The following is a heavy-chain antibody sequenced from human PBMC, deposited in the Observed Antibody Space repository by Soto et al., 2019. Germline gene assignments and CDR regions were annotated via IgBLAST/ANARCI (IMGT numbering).Heavy chain of an antibody. CDR3: ARHLPPPYSSSWYGAYYYGMDV. D-gene: IGHD6-13*01. J-gene: IGHJ6*02. Sequence: GESLKISCKGSGYSFTSYWIGWVRQMPGKDLEWMGIIYPGDSDTRYSPSFQGQVTISADKSISTAYLQWSSLKASDTAMYYCARHLPPPYSSSWYGAYYYGMDVWGQGTTVTVSS. CDR1: GYSFTSYW. CDR2: IYPGDSDT. V-gene: IGHV5-51*01.